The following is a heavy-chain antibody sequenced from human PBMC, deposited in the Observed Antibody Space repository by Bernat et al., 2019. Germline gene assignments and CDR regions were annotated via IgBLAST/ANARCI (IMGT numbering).Heavy chain of an antibody. J-gene: IGHJ4*02. CDR3: ARSVRDDSSGLFGY. D-gene: IGHD3-22*01. V-gene: IGHV1-69*02. CDR1: GGTFSSYT. CDR2: IIPILGIA. Sequence: QVQLVQSGAEGKKPGSSVKVSCKASGGTFSSYTISWVRQAPGQGLEWMGRIIPILGIANYAQKFQGRVTITADKSTSTAYMELSSLRSEDTAVYYCARSVRDDSSGLFGYWGQGTLVTVSS.